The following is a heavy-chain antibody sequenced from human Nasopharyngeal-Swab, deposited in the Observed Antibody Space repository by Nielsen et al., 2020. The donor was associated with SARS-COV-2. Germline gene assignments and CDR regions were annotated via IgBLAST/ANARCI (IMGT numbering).Heavy chain of an antibody. D-gene: IGHD3-3*01. V-gene: IGHV1-8*03. Sequence: ASVKVSCKASGYTSTSYDINWVRQATGQGLEWMGWMNPNSGNTGYAQKFQGRVTITRNTSISTAYMELSSLRSEDTAVYYCARGHVLRFLEWPQGAVYYYGMDVWGQGTTVTVSS. CDR2: MNPNSGNT. J-gene: IGHJ6*02. CDR3: ARGHVLRFLEWPQGAVYYYGMDV. CDR1: GYTSTSYD.